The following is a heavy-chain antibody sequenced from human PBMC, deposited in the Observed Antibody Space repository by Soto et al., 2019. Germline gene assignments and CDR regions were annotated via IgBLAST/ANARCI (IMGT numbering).Heavy chain of an antibody. CDR2: IYYSGST. V-gene: IGHV4-59*01. D-gene: IGHD2-15*01. CDR3: ARSMGLYCSGGSCYGGDWFDP. J-gene: IGHJ5*02. CDR1: GGSISSYY. Sequence: QVQLQESGPGLVKPSETLSLTCTVSGGSISSYYWSWIRQPPGKGLEWIGYIYYSGSTNYNPSLKSRGTRAVDTSKNQFSLKLSSVTAADTAVYYCARSMGLYCSGGSCYGGDWFDPWGQGTLVTVSS.